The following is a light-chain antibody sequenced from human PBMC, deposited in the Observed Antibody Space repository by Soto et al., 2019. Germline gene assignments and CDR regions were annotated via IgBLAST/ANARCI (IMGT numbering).Light chain of an antibody. CDR1: SSDVGSYNL. Sequence: QSVLTQPASVSGSPGQSITISCTGTSSDVGSYNLVSWYQQHPGKAPKLMIYEVSKRPSGVSNRFSGSKSGNTASLTISGLQADDEADYYCCSYAGSSTRWVFGGGTQLTVL. J-gene: IGLJ3*02. CDR2: EVS. V-gene: IGLV2-23*02. CDR3: CSYAGSSTRWV.